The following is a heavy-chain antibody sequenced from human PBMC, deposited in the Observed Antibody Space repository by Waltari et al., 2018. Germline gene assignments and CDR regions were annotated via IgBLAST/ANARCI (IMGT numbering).Heavy chain of an antibody. D-gene: IGHD3-22*01. CDR2: IIPIFGTA. Sequence: QVQLVQSGAEVKKPGSSVKVSCKASGGPSSSYAISWVRQAPGQGLGWMGRIIPIFGTANYAQKFQGRVTITADKATSTAYMELSSLRSEDTAVYYCARAYYYDSSGYYWGHAFDIWGQGTMVTVSS. J-gene: IGHJ3*02. V-gene: IGHV1-69*08. CDR3: ARAYYYDSSGYYWGHAFDI. CDR1: GGPSSSYA.